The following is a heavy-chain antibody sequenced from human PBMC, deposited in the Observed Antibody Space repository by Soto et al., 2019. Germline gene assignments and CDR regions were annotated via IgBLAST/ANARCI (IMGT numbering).Heavy chain of an antibody. Sequence: QVQLVESGGGVVQPGRSLRLSCAASGLTFSRYAMHWVRQAPGKGLEWVAVIIYDGSNKHYADSVQGRFTISRDNSKNTQYLQMNSLRAEDTAVYYCAAELGNTGYDGHDYWGQGTLVTVSS. J-gene: IGHJ4*02. V-gene: IGHV3-30*04. D-gene: IGHD5-12*01. CDR3: AAELGNTGYDGHDY. CDR1: GLTFSRYA. CDR2: IIYDGSNK.